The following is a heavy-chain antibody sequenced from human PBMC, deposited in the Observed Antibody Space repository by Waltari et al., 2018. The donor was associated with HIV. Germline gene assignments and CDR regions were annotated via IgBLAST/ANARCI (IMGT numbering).Heavy chain of an antibody. D-gene: IGHD3-10*01. CDR2: ISYSGST. J-gene: IGHJ4*02. Sequence: QVQLQESGPGLVKPSETLSLTCNVSGDSLTSNYWNWIRQTPGKELEWLGYISYSGSTKYSPAFKSRFSVSIVSSKSQFSLKLRSVTAADTAVYYCARGRRWVQFHGHYYFDYWGQGILVTVSS. CDR3: ARGRRWVQFHGHYYFDY. V-gene: IGHV4-59*01. CDR1: GDSLTSNY.